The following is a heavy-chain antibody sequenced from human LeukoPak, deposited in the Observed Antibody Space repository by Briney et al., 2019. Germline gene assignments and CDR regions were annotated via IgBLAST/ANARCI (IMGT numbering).Heavy chain of an antibody. Sequence: VKVSCVASRGTLISYVSCSVRPAPGRGVEWVGGIFTIFGTANTAQKFQGRVTITADESTSTAYRELSSLRAEDTAVYYCATTYGYGDYFLFAYWVQGTLVTVSS. CDR2: IFTIFGTA. D-gene: IGHD4-17*01. J-gene: IGHJ4*02. CDR3: ATTYGYGDYFLFAY. V-gene: IGHV1-69*13. CDR1: RGTLISYV.